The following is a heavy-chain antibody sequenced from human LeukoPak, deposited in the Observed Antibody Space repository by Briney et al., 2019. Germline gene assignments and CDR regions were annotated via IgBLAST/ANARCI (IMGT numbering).Heavy chain of an antibody. D-gene: IGHD3-16*01. CDR1: DDSIRTHY. J-gene: IGHJ4*02. V-gene: IGHV4-59*11. CDR3: ARYGGDRNPYYFDY. Sequence: KPSETLSLTCTVSDDSIRTHYWSWIRQPPGKGLEWIGYIYYSGSTNYNPSLKSRVTISVDTSKNQFSLKLSSVTAADTAVYYCARYGGDRNPYYFDYWGQGTLVTVSS. CDR2: IYYSGST.